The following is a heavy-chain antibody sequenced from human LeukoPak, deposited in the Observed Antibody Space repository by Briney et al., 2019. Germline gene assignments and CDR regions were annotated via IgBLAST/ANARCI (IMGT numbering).Heavy chain of an antibody. J-gene: IGHJ6*03. CDR3: ARRNYVWGSYRPPYMDV. CDR2: INHSGST. V-gene: IGHV4-34*01. D-gene: IGHD3-16*02. CDR1: GGSFSGYY. Sequence: PETLSLTCAVYGGSFSGYYWSWLRQPPAKGLEWIGEINHSGSTNYNPSLTSRVTISVDTSKNQFSLKLSSVTAADTAVYYCARRNYVWGSYRPPYMDVWGKGTTVTVSS.